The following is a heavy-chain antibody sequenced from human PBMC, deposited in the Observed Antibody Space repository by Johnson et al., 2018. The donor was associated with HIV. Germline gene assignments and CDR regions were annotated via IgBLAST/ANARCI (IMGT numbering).Heavy chain of an antibody. V-gene: IGHV3-30*04. CDR3: ARDRGAFDI. Sequence: QAQLVESGGGVVQPGRSLRLSCAASGFTFSSYAMHWVRQAPGKGLEWVAVISYDGSNKYYADSVMGRFTISRDNSKNTLYLQMNSLRAEDTAVYYCARDRGAFDIWGQGTMVTVSS. CDR1: GFTFSSYA. J-gene: IGHJ3*02. CDR2: ISYDGSNK.